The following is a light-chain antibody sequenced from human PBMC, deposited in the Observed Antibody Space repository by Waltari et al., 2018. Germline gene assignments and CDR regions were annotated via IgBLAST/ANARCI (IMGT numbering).Light chain of an antibody. Sequence: EIVMTQSPVTLSVSPGERVTLSCRASQSIGSHLARYQQKPGQPPRLLIYGASTRASGIPARFSGSGSETDFTLTISSLQSEDSALYYCQQYHNWPRGMFGQGTKVEFK. V-gene: IGKV3-15*01. J-gene: IGKJ1*01. CDR2: GAS. CDR1: QSIGSH. CDR3: QQYHNWPRGM.